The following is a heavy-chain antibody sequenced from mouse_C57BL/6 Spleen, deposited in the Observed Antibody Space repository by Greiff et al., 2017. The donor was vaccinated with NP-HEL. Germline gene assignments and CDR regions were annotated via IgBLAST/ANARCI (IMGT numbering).Heavy chain of an antibody. CDR2: IDPSDSYT. Sequence: VKLQQPGAELVRPGTSVKLSCKASGYTFTSYWMHWVKQRPGQGLEWIGVIDPSDSYTNYNQKFKGKATLTVDTSSSTAYMQLSSLTSEDSAVYYCAREFITTALFDYWGQGTTLTVSS. CDR1: GYTFTSYW. CDR3: AREFITTALFDY. D-gene: IGHD1-1*01. J-gene: IGHJ2*01. V-gene: IGHV1-59*01.